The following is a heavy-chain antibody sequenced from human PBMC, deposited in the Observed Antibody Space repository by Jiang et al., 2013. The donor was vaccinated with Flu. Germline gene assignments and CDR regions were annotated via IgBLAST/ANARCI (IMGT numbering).Heavy chain of an antibody. J-gene: IGHJ6*03. Sequence: GPGLVKPSETLSLTCTVSGGSISSHYWSWIRQPPGKGLEWIGYIYYSGSTNYNPSLKSRVTISVDTSKNQFSLKLSSVTAADTAVYYCARAFPDYGPGMDVWGKGTTVTVSS. V-gene: IGHV4-59*11. CDR3: ARAFPDYGPGMDV. CDR2: IYYSGST. CDR1: GGSISSHY. D-gene: IGHD4-17*01.